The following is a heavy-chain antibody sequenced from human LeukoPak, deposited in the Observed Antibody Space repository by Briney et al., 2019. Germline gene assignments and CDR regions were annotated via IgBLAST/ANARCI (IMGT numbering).Heavy chain of an antibody. V-gene: IGHV3-21*01. CDR3: ARLLYSSRLFDY. J-gene: IGHJ4*02. CDR2: ISSSSGYI. D-gene: IGHD6-13*01. Sequence: GGSLRLSCAASGFTFSSYTMNWVRQAPGKGLEWVSSISSSSGYIYYADSVKGRFTISRDNAKNSLYLQMNSLTAEDTAVYYCARLLYSSRLFDYWGLGTLVTVSS. CDR1: GFTFSSYT.